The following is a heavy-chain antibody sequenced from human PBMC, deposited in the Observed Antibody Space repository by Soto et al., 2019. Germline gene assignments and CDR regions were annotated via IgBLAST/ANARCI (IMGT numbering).Heavy chain of an antibody. CDR2: IYPGDSDT. CDR1: GYSFTSYW. CDR3: ARPNSSGWYYFDY. V-gene: IGHV5-51*01. Sequence: RKISCKGSGYSFTSYWIGWVRQMPGKGLEWMGIIYPGDSDTRYSPSFQGQVTISADKSISTAYLQWSSLKASDTAMYYCARPNSSGWYYFDYWGQGTLVTVSS. J-gene: IGHJ4*02. D-gene: IGHD6-19*01.